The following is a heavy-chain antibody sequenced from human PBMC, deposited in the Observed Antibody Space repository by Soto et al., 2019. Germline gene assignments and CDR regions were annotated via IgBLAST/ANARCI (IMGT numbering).Heavy chain of an antibody. J-gene: IGHJ4*02. CDR2: ISYDGSNK. V-gene: IGHV3-30*18. D-gene: IGHD5-12*01. Sequence: SLRLSCAASGFTFSSYGMHWVRQAPGKGLEWVAVISYDGSNKYYADSVKGRFTISRDNSKNTLYLQMNSLRAEDTAVYYCAKGGKYSGYGPLDYWGQGTLVTVSS. CDR1: GFTFSSYG. CDR3: AKGGKYSGYGPLDY.